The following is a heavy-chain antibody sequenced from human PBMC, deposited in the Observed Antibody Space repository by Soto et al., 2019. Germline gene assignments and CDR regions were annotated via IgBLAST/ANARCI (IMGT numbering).Heavy chain of an antibody. CDR1: GFTFSSYA. Sequence: QVQLVESGGGVVQPGRSLRLSCAASGFTFSSYAMHWVRQAPGKGLEWVAVISYDGSNKYYADSVKGRFTISRDNSKNTLYLKMNSLRAEDTAVYYCARDLDSGSYYYYGMDVWGQGTTVTVSS. CDR3: ARDLDSGSYYYYGMDV. V-gene: IGHV3-30-3*01. J-gene: IGHJ6*02. CDR2: ISYDGSNK. D-gene: IGHD1-26*01.